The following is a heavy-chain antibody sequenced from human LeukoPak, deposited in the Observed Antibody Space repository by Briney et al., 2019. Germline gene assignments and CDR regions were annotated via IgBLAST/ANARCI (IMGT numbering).Heavy chain of an antibody. CDR1: GGSISSSSYY. CDR2: IYYSGST. CDR3: ARPIDCSSTSCSSAFDY. D-gene: IGHD2-2*01. V-gene: IGHV4-39*07. Sequence: SETLSLTCTVSGGSISSSSYYWGWIRQPPGKGLEWIGSIYYSGSTYYNPSLKSRVTISVDTSKNQFSLKLSSVTAADTAVYYCARPIDCSSTSCSSAFDYWGQGTLVTVSS. J-gene: IGHJ4*02.